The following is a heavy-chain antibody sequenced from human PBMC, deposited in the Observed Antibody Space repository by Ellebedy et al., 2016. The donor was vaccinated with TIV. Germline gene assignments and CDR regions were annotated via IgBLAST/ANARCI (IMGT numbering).Heavy chain of an antibody. CDR3: VKGAYPVPTVMAV. D-gene: IGHD3-16*01. CDR1: GFSSSG. J-gene: IGHJ6*02. V-gene: IGHV3-30*02. Sequence: PGGSLRLSCATSGFSSSGMHWVRQAPGRGLEWVAFIRSDGSTKYYADSVKGRFTISRDSPKNTLDLQMTSLRPEETALYYCVKGAYPVPTVMAVWGQGTTVIVSS. CDR2: IRSDGSTK.